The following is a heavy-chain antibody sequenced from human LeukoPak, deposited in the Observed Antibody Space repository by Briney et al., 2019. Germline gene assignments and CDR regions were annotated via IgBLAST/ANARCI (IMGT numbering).Heavy chain of an antibody. CDR1: GFTFSSYA. CDR3: AKDPQLPDYYDSSGYFFDY. V-gene: IGHV3-23*01. Sequence: GGSLRLSCAASGFTFSSYAMSWVRQAPGKGLEWVSAISGSGGSTYYADSVKGRFTISRDNSKNTLYLQMNSLRAEDTAVYYCAKDPQLPDYYDSSGYFFDYWGQGTLVTVSS. J-gene: IGHJ4*02. CDR2: ISGSGGST. D-gene: IGHD3-22*01.